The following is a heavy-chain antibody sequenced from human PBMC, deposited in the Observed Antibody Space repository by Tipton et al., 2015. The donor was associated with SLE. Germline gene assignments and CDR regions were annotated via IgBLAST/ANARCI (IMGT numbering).Heavy chain of an antibody. J-gene: IGHJ4*02. Sequence: LRLSCTVSGVSISFYYWSWIRQPPGKGLEWIGRVYASGNTYYNPSLKGRLIMSVDTSKNHFSLKLSSVTAADTAVYYCARSAGYGSNWAHFDYWGQGTLVTVSS. D-gene: IGHD6-13*01. CDR2: VYASGNT. CDR3: ARSAGYGSNWAHFDY. CDR1: GVSISFYY. V-gene: IGHV4-4*07.